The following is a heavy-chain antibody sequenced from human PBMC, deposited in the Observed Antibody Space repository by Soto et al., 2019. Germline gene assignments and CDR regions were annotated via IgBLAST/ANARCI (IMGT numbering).Heavy chain of an antibody. D-gene: IGHD3-3*01. V-gene: IGHV1-18*01. CDR1: GYTFTSYG. CDR2: ISAYNGNT. J-gene: IGHJ5*02. Sequence: QVPLVQSGAEVKKPGASVKVSCKASGYTFTSYGISWVRQAPGKGLEWMGWISAYNGNTNNAQKLQGRDTMTTDTTKSTADMEPRSLRSDDTAVYYCARNNEYYDFWSGYYTNNWFDPWGQGTLVTVSS. CDR3: ARNNEYYDFWSGYYTNNWFDP.